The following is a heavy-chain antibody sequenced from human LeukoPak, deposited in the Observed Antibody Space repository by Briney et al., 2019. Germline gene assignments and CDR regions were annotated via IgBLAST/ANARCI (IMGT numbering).Heavy chain of an antibody. CDR3: ARDQEGFDY. CDR1: GYTFTNNY. V-gene: IGHV1-46*01. Sequence: ASVKVSCKASGYTFTNNYLHWVRQAPGQGLEWMGMIYPRDGSTSYAQNFQGRVTVTRDTSTTTVHMELRGLRSEDTAVYYCARDQEGFDYWGQGTVVAVSS. CDR2: IYPRDGST. J-gene: IGHJ4*02.